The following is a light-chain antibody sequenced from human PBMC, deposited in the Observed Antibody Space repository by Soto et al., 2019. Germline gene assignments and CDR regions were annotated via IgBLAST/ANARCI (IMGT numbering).Light chain of an antibody. Sequence: DIQMTQSPPALSASVGDRVTITCRASESVHTWLAWYQQKAGKAPKVLIYDASTLETGVPSRFSGSGSGTEFALTISSLQPNDSATYFCQQYHGSSLTFAQGTKVEI. V-gene: IGKV1-5*01. CDR2: DAS. J-gene: IGKJ1*01. CDR3: QQYHGSSLT. CDR1: ESVHTW.